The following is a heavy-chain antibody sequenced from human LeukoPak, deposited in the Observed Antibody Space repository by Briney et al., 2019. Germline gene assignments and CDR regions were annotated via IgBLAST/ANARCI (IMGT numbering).Heavy chain of an antibody. CDR2: ISGSGGGT. J-gene: IGHJ4*02. Sequence: GGSLRLSCAASRVTFTNYAMTWVRQAPGKGLEWVAGISGSGGGTYYADSVKGRFTISRDNSRNTLYLQMNSLRVGDTAVYYCAKGSGAFFPDPFDYWGQGSLVTVSS. V-gene: IGHV3-23*01. D-gene: IGHD3-3*01. CDR1: RVTFTNYA. CDR3: AKGSGAFFPDPFDY.